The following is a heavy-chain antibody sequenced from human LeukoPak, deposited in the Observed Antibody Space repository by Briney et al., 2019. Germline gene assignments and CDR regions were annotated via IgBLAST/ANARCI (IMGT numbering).Heavy chain of an antibody. D-gene: IGHD3-3*01. CDR1: GGSISSSSYY. V-gene: IGHV4-39*01. J-gene: IGHJ5*02. CDR2: IYYSGST. CDR3: ARIGYYDFWSGSWFDP. Sequence: PSETLSLTCTVSGGSISSSSYYWGWLRQPPGKGLEWIGSIYYSGSTYYNPSLKSRVTISVDTSKNQFSLKLSSVTAADTAVYYCARIGYYDFWSGSWFDPWGQGTLVTVSS.